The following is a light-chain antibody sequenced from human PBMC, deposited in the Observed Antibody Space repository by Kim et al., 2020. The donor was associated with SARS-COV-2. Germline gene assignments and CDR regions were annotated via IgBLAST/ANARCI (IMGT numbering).Light chain of an antibody. Sequence: QSALTQPPSASGSPGQSVTISCTGTSSDVGGYNYVSWYLQHPGKAPKLMIYEVTKRPSGVPDRFSGSKSGNTASLTVSGLQAEDEADYYCSSYADSNSLLFGGGTQLTV. CDR1: SSDVGGYNY. V-gene: IGLV2-8*01. CDR2: EVT. CDR3: SSYADSNSLL. J-gene: IGLJ2*01.